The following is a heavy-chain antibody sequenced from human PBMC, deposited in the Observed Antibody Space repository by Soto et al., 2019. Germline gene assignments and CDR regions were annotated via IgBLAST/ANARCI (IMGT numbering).Heavy chain of an antibody. CDR2: IIPIFGTA. CDR1: GATFSSYA. Sequence: SVKVSCKASGATFSSYAISWVRQAPGQGLEWMGGIIPIFGTANYAQKFQGRVTITADESTSTAYMELSSLRSEDTAVYYCARVNGDKGPTYYYYGMDVWGQGTTVTVSS. J-gene: IGHJ6*02. CDR3: ARVNGDKGPTYYYYGMDV. D-gene: IGHD3-10*01. V-gene: IGHV1-69*13.